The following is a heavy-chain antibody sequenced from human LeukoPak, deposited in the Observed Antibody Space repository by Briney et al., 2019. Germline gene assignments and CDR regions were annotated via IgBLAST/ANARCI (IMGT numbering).Heavy chain of an antibody. D-gene: IGHD6-13*01. J-gene: IGHJ5*02. CDR1: GGSISSSSYY. CDR2: IYYSGST. V-gene: IGHV4-39*07. CDR3: ARDPPIAAAGS. Sequence: SETLSLTCTVSGGSISSSSYYWGWIRQPPGKGLEWIGSIYYSGSTYYNPSLKSRVTISVDTSKNQFSLKLSSVTAADTAVYYCARDPPIAAAGSWGQGTLVTVSS.